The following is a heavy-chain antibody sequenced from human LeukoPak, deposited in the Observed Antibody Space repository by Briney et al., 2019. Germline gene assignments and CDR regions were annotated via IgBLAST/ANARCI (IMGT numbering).Heavy chain of an antibody. J-gene: IGHJ4*02. Sequence: GGSLRLSCAASGFRFSNYAMHWVRQAPGKGLEFVSAKGSSGESRYYAKSVKGRFTISRDNSRNTLYLLMAGLGTDDMAVYYCARARADFWSGYQYWGQGTLVTVSS. CDR1: GFRFSNYA. V-gene: IGHV3-64*01. D-gene: IGHD3-3*01. CDR3: ARARADFWSGYQY. CDR2: KGSSGESR.